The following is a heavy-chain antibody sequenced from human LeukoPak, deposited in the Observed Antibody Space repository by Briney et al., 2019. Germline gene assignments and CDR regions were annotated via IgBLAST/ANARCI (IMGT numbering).Heavy chain of an antibody. CDR3: AKDSSSSNYYYGLDV. V-gene: IGHV3-30*18. CDR2: ISYDGSNE. CDR1: GFTFSSYG. J-gene: IGHJ6*02. D-gene: IGHD6-6*01. Sequence: PGGSLRLSCAASGFTFSSYGMHWVRQAPGTGLEWVTTISYDGSNEYYADSVKGRFTISRDNPKNTLYLQMNSLRAEDTALYYCAKDSSSSNYYYGLDVWGQGTTVTVSS.